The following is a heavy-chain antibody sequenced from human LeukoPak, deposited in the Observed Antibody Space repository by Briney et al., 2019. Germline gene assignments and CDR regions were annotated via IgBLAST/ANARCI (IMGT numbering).Heavy chain of an antibody. Sequence: SETLSLTCTVSGGSISSYYWSWIRQPPGKGLEWIGYIYYSGSTNYNPSLKSRVTISVKTSKNQFSLKLSSVTAADTAVYYCARDKVNYYDSSGNDAFDIWGQGTMVTVSS. CDR1: GGSISSYY. CDR3: ARDKVNYYDSSGNDAFDI. D-gene: IGHD3-22*01. CDR2: IYYSGST. J-gene: IGHJ3*02. V-gene: IGHV4-59*01.